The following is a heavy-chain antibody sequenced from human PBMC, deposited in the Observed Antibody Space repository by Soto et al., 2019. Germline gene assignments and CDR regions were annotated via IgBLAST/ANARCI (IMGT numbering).Heavy chain of an antibody. Sequence: TLSLTCTVSGGSISSGVYYWSWILQHPGKGLEWIGYIYYSGSTYYNPSLKSRVTISVDTSKNQFSLKLSSVTAADTAGYYCASRRANGTTWFDHRGQPTIVT. J-gene: IGHJ5*02. CDR3: ASRRANGTTWFDH. D-gene: IGHD1-26*01. CDR2: IYYSGST. V-gene: IGHV4-31*03. CDR1: GGSISSGVYY.